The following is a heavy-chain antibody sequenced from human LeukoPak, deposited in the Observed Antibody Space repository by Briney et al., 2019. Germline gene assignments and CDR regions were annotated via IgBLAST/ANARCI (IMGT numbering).Heavy chain of an antibody. CDR3: ARDSLTTVTSGLHMDV. CDR2: ISSSSSYI. D-gene: IGHD4-11*01. V-gene: IGHV3-21*01. J-gene: IGHJ6*03. CDR1: GFTFSSYS. Sequence: PGGSLRLSCAASGFTFSSYSMNRVRQAPGKGLEWVSSISSSSSYIYYADSVKGRFTISRDNAKNSLYLQMNSLRAEDTAVYYCARDSLTTVTSGLHMDVWGKGTTVTVSS.